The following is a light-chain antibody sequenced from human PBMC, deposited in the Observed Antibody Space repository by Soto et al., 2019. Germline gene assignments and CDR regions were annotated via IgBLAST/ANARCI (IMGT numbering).Light chain of an antibody. Sequence: QSVLTQPRSVSGSPGQSVTISCTRTSSSVDNYNNVSWYQQHPAKAPKHLINDVNKRPSAVPYRFSGSKSGNTASLTISGLQAGDEADYFCCSYAGTYTRVFGPGTKVTVL. CDR1: SSSVDNYNN. J-gene: IGLJ1*01. CDR3: CSYAGTYTRV. V-gene: IGLV2-11*01. CDR2: DVN.